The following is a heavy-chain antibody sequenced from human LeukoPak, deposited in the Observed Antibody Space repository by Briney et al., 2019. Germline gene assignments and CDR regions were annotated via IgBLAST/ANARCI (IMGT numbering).Heavy chain of an antibody. CDR2: ISVYNGNT. CDR1: GYSFTTFP. D-gene: IGHD1-26*01. CDR3: ARVGVRPTYFDY. Sequence: ASVKVSCKSSGYSFTTFPISWVRQAPGQGLEWMGWISVYNGNTNYAQKVQGRVTMTTDTSTSTAYMELRSLRSDDTAVYYCARVGVRPTYFDYWGQGTLVTVSS. J-gene: IGHJ4*02. V-gene: IGHV1-18*01.